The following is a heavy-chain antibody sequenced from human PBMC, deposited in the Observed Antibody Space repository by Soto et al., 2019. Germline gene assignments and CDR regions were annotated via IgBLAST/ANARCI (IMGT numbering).Heavy chain of an antibody. CDR3: AREDIVVVPAAHTYYFDY. CDR1: GGTFSSYT. J-gene: IGHJ4*02. CDR2: IIPILGIA. Sequence: GASVKVSCKASGGTFSSYTISWVRRAPGQGLEWMGRIIPILGIANYAQKFQGRVTITADKSTSTAYMELSSLRSEDTAVYYCAREDIVVVPAAHTYYFDYWGEGTLVTVSS. D-gene: IGHD2-2*01. V-gene: IGHV1-69*04.